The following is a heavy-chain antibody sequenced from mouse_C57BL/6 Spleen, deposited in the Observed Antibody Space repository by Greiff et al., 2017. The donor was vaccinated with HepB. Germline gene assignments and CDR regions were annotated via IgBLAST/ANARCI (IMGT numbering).Heavy chain of an antibody. Sequence: QVQLKQPGAELVRPGSSVKLSCKASGYTFTSYWMDWVKQRPGQGLEWIGNIYPSDSETHYNQKFKDKATLTVDKSSSTAYMQLSSLTSEDSAVYYCARGGYYGKGYWGQGTTLTVSS. V-gene: IGHV1-61*01. CDR2: IYPSDSET. J-gene: IGHJ2*01. D-gene: IGHD1-1*01. CDR3: ARGGYYGKGY. CDR1: GYTFTSYW.